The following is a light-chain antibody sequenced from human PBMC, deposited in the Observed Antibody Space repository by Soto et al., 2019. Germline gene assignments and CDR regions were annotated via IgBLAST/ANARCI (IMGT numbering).Light chain of an antibody. J-gene: IGKJ5*01. CDR2: LVS. Sequence: EIVLTQSPLSLPVTPGEPASISCRSSQSLLHSSGYIYVEWYLQKPGQSPQLLIYLVSNRASGVTERFSGSGSGTDFTLKSSRVEAEDFGLYYCLQALETPLTFGPGTRLEIK. CDR3: LQALETPLT. CDR1: QSLLHSSGYIY. V-gene: IGKV2-28*01.